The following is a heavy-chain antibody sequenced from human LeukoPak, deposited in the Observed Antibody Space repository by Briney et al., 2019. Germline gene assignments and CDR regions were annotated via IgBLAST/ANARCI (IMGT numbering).Heavy chain of an antibody. CDR1: GFTFSTYW. CDR2: IKADEGEK. CDR3: ARGGAARPDF. V-gene: IGHV3-7*01. Sequence: PGGSLRLSCAASGFTFSTYWMNWFRQTPGKGLEWVAKIKADEGEKDHVASVKGRFTIPRDNAKNSLYLQMNSLRVEDTAVYYCARGGAARPDFWGQGTLVTVSS. J-gene: IGHJ4*02. D-gene: IGHD6-6*01.